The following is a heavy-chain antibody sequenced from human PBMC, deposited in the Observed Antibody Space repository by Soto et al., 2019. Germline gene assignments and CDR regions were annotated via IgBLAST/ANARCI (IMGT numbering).Heavy chain of an antibody. V-gene: IGHV3-48*01. J-gene: IGHJ5*02. CDR2: ISSSSSTI. Sequence: EVQLVESGGGLEQPGGSLRLSCAASGFTFSSYSMNWVRQAPGKGLEWVSYISSSSSTIYYADSVKGRFTISRDNAKNSLYLQMNSLRAEDTAVYYCARHPERIAEIGWFDPWGQGTLVIVSS. CDR3: ARHPERIAEIGWFDP. CDR1: GFTFSSYS. D-gene: IGHD6-13*01.